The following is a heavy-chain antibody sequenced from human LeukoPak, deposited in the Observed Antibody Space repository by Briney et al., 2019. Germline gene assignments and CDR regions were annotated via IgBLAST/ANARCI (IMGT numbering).Heavy chain of an antibody. CDR1: GFTVVNYG. CDR3: ASLYSGSYPSDH. V-gene: IGHV3-9*01. Sequence: GSSLRLSCAASGFTVVNYGMHSVRQAAGNGLELVSVIVLDIGSTGYADSVEGRFTISRENSKHSLYLQMNSLRTEHTALYYCASLYSGSYPSDHWGQGTLVTVSS. D-gene: IGHD1-26*01. CDR2: IVLDIGST. J-gene: IGHJ4*02.